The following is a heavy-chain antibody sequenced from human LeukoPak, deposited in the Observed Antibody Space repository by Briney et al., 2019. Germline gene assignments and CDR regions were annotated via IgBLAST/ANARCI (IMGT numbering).Heavy chain of an antibody. V-gene: IGHV3-7*01. J-gene: IGHJ3*02. CDR3: ASLALYCSGGSCYMGAFDI. CDR1: GFTFSSYW. D-gene: IGHD2-15*01. Sequence: GGSLRLSCAASGFTFSSYWMSWVRQAPGKGLEWVANIKQDGSEKYYVDSVKDRFTISRDNAKNSLYLQMNSLRAEDTAVYYCASLALYCSGGSCYMGAFDIWGQGTMVTVSS. CDR2: IKQDGSEK.